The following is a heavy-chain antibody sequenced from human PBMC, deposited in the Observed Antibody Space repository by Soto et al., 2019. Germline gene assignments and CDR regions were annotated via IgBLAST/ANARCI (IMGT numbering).Heavy chain of an antibody. CDR1: GFTFSSYA. CDR3: VKDRGRYCSGGTCYLFDS. V-gene: IGHV3-30*04. Sequence: GGSLRLSCVPSGFTFSSYAMHWVRQAPGKGLEWVAIISYDGTNKYYADSVRGRFTISRDNSKNTLYLQMNSLGVEDTALYYCVKDRGRYCSGGTCYLFDSWGQGALVTSPQ. J-gene: IGHJ4*02. CDR2: ISYDGTNK. D-gene: IGHD2-15*01.